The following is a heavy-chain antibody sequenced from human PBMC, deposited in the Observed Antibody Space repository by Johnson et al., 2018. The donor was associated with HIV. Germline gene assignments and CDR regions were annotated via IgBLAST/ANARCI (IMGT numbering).Heavy chain of an antibody. CDR3: ARDYGSGWYWAFDI. Sequence: QVQLVESGGGVVQPGRSLRLSCAASGFTFSSYAMHWVRQAPGKGLEWVAVISYDGSNKYYADSVKGRFIISRDNSKNTLYLQMNSLRAEDTAVYYCARDYGSGWYWAFDIWGQGTMVTVSS. J-gene: IGHJ3*02. D-gene: IGHD6-19*01. CDR1: GFTFSSYA. CDR2: ISYDGSNK. V-gene: IGHV3-30-3*01.